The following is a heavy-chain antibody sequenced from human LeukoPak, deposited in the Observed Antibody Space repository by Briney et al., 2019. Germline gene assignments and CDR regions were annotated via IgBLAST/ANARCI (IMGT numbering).Heavy chain of an antibody. J-gene: IGHJ6*03. D-gene: IGHD6-13*01. CDR3: ARESFPAAGRHMDV. CDR2: INPNSGGT. V-gene: IGHV1-2*02. CDR1: GYTFTGYY. Sequence: ASVKVSCKASGYTFTGYYMHWVRQAPGQGLEWMGWINPNSGGTNYAQKFQGRVTMTRDTSISTAYMELSRLRSDDTAVYYCARESFPAAGRHMDVWGKGTTVTISS.